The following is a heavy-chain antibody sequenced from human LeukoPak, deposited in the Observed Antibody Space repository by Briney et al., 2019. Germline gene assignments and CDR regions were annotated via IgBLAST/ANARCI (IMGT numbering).Heavy chain of an antibody. V-gene: IGHV1-2*02. CDR3: ARDGRFAAYEPDY. Sequence: VASVKVSCKASGYTFTGYYMHWVRQAPGQGLEWMGWINPNSGGTNYAQKFQGRVTMTRDTSISTAYMELRSLRSDDTAVYYCARDGRFAAYEPDYWGQGTLVTVSS. CDR1: GYTFTGYY. J-gene: IGHJ4*02. D-gene: IGHD1-26*01. CDR2: INPNSGGT.